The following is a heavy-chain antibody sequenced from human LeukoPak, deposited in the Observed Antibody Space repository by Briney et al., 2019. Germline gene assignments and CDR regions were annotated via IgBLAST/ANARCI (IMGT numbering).Heavy chain of an antibody. Sequence: SETLSLTCAVYGRSFSGYYWTWIRQPPGRGLEWIGEINYSGDTNYNPSLKSRVTISVATSKNQFSLKLSSVTAADTAVYYCPRKYSSGWFIDYWGQGTLVTVSS. CDR3: PRKYSSGWFIDY. J-gene: IGHJ4*02. CDR1: GRSFSGYY. D-gene: IGHD6-19*01. CDR2: INYSGDT. V-gene: IGHV4-34*01.